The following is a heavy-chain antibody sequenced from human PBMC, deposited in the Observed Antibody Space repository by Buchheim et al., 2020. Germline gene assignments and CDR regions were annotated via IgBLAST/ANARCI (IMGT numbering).Heavy chain of an antibody. V-gene: IGHV3-74*01. Sequence: EVQLVESGGGLVQPGGFLRLSCAASGFTFGSNWMHWVRQDPGKGLVWVARINSDGSSTSYADSVKGRFTISRDNAENMMYLQMNSLRAEDTAVYYCARSHCGGGICYPGVGFDPWGQGTL. D-gene: IGHD2-15*01. CDR3: ARSHCGGGICYPGVGFDP. CDR1: GFTFGSNW. J-gene: IGHJ5*02. CDR2: INSDGSST.